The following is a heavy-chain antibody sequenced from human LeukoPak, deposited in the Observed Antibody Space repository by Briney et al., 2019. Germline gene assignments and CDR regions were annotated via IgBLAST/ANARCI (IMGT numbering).Heavy chain of an antibody. CDR1: GFTVSTYY. D-gene: IGHD2-2*01. Sequence: GGSLRLSCAASGFTVSTYYMTWVRQAPGKGLECVSVIYSGGSTYYADSVKGRFTVSRDNSKSTLYLQMNSLSAEDTAMYYCARGLGYCTSTTCLLPFDYWGQGTLVTVSS. CDR3: ARGLGYCTSTTCLLPFDY. J-gene: IGHJ4*02. V-gene: IGHV3-53*01. CDR2: IYSGGST.